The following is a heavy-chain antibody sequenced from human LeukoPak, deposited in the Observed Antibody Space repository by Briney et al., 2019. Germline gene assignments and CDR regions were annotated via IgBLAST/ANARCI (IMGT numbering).Heavy chain of an antibody. D-gene: IGHD2-21*02. CDR2: INPSGGGT. J-gene: IGHJ5*02. Sequence: ASVKVSCKASGYTFTSYYMHWVRQAPGQGLEWMGIINPSGGGTSYAQKFQGRVTMTRDTSTSTVYMELSSLRSEDTAVYYCARRLWAYCGGDCYAQFFDPWGQGTLVTVSS. V-gene: IGHV1-46*01. CDR1: GYTFTSYY. CDR3: ARRLWAYCGGDCYAQFFDP.